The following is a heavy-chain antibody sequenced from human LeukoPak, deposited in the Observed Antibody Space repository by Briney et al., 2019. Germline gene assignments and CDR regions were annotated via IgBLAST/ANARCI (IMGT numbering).Heavy chain of an antibody. CDR1: GFTFSSYA. D-gene: IGHD2-2*02. Sequence: GGSLRLSCAASGFTFSSYAMHWVRQAPGKGLEWVAVISYDGSNKYYADSVKGRFTISRDNSKNTLYLQMNSLRAEDTAVYYCARVGGGYCSSTSCYTGILSDYWGQGTLVTVSS. CDR2: ISYDGSNK. J-gene: IGHJ4*02. V-gene: IGHV3-30-3*01. CDR3: ARVGGGYCSSTSCYTGILSDY.